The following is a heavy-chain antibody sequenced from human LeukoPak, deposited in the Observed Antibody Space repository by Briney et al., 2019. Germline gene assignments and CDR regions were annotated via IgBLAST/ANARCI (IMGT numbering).Heavy chain of an antibody. CDR2: IWYDGSSK. D-gene: IGHD3-22*01. Sequence: GGSLRLSCAASGFTFSSYGMHWVRQAPGKGLEWVAVIWYDGSSKYYADSVKGRFTISRDNSKNTLYLQMNSLRAEDTAVYYCAAEDYYDSSGYYYPYGYWGQGTLVTVSS. CDR3: AAEDYYDSSGYYYPYGY. J-gene: IGHJ4*02. CDR1: GFTFSSYG. V-gene: IGHV3-33*01.